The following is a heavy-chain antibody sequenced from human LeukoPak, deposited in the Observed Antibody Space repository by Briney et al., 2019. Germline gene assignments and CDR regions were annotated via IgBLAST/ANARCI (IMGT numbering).Heavy chain of an antibody. CDR3: ARDSIVLMVYAIRGGLDY. J-gene: IGHJ4*02. V-gene: IGHV3-30*04. CDR1: GFTFSSYA. Sequence: GGSLRLSCAASGFTFSSYAMHWVRQAPGKGLEWVAVISYDGSNKYYADSVKGRFTISRDNSKNTLYLQMNSLRAEDTAVYYCARDSIVLMVYAIRGGLDYWGQGTLVTVSS. CDR2: ISYDGSNK. D-gene: IGHD2-8*01.